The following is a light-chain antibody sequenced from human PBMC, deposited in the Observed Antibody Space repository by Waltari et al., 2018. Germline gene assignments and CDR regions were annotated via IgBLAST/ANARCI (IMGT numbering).Light chain of an antibody. CDR2: VES. J-gene: IGLJ2*01. Sequence: SSVLTQPPSVSLAPGKTASITCGGNNIGVKSVHWYQQRPGQAPVLVIYVESARPSGFPERCPGSNSGNTASLTISRVEAGDGADYYCQVWDSNTDHVIFGGGTKLTVL. CDR3: QVWDSNTDHVI. CDR1: NIGVKS. V-gene: IGLV3-21*04.